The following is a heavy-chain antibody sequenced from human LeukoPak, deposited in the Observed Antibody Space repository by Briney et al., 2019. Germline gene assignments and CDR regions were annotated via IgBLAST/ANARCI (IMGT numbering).Heavy chain of an antibody. Sequence: GGSLRLSCAASGFTFSDYYMSWIRQAPGKGLEWVSYISASGSTINYADSVKGRFTISRDNARNSLYLQMNSLRAEDTAVYYCARPFDADYYGSGSPHWGQGTLVTVSS. CDR3: ARPFDADYYGSGSPH. CDR1: GFTFSDYY. CDR2: ISASGSTI. J-gene: IGHJ4*02. V-gene: IGHV3-11*01. D-gene: IGHD3-10*01.